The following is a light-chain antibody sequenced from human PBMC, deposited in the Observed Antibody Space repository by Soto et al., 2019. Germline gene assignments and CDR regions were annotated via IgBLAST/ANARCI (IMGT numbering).Light chain of an antibody. Sequence: QSVLTQPASVSGSPGQSITISCTGTSSDIGSYTLVSWYQQHPGKAPKVMIYEVDKWPSGVSTRFSGSRSGNTASLTISGLQAEDEADYFCCSYAGGFTYVFGTGTKLTVX. V-gene: IGLV2-23*02. CDR2: EVD. CDR3: CSYAGGFTYV. J-gene: IGLJ1*01. CDR1: SSDIGSYTL.